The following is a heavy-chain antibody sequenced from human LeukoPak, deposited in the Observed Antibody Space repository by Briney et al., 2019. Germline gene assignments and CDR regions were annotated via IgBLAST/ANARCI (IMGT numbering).Heavy chain of an antibody. V-gene: IGHV3-13*01. CDR2: IGTAGDT. Sequence: PGGSLRLSCAASGFTFSSYDMHWVRQPTGKGLEWVSAIGTAGDTYYSHSVKGRFTISRENAKNSLYLHVNSLSTGDTAVYFCARGHMLTGYYNFAWFDPWGQGTLVTVSS. CDR3: ARGHMLTGYYNFAWFDP. D-gene: IGHD3-9*01. CDR1: GFTFSSYD. J-gene: IGHJ5*02.